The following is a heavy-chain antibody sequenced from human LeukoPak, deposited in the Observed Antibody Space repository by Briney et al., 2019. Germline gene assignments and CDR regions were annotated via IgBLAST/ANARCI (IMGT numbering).Heavy chain of an antibody. CDR3: ARDTYTSGWYAGWNY. J-gene: IGHJ4*02. CDR1: GLTLNNYA. CDR2: ASYDGHNN. V-gene: IGHV3-30*04. D-gene: IGHD6-19*01. Sequence: PGRSVRLSCAVSGLTLNNYAMHWVRQPPGKGLEGVAVASYDGHNNYYADSVKGRFTISRDNSKNALYLQMNSLRAEDTAVYYCARDTYTSGWYAGWNYWGQGTLVTVSS.